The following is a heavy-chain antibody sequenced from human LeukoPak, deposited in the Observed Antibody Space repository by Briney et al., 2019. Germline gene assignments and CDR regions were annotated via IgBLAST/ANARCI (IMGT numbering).Heavy chain of an antibody. CDR3: ARAMTVAATPNWFDP. D-gene: IGHD2-15*01. V-gene: IGHV4-30-4*01. Sequence: SETLSLTCTVSGGSIRSGDFYWSWIRQPPGKGLEWIGYIYYSGSTYYNPSLKSRVTISVDTSKNQFSLKLSSVTAADTAVYYCARAMTVAATPNWFDPWGQGTLVTVSS. CDR1: GGSIRSGDFY. J-gene: IGHJ5*02. CDR2: IYYSGST.